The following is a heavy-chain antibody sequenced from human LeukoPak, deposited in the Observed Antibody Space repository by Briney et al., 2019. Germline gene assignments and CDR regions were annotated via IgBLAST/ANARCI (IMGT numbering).Heavy chain of an antibody. CDR3: ASGSNIPAIRYFDL. D-gene: IGHD6-25*01. J-gene: IGHJ2*01. Sequence: SETLSLTCAVYGGSFSGYYWSWIRQPPGKGLEWIGEINHSGSINYNPSLKSRVTISVDTSKNQFSLKLSSVTAADTAVYFCASGSNIPAIRYFDLWGRGTLVTVSS. V-gene: IGHV4-34*01. CDR2: INHSGSI. CDR1: GGSFSGYY.